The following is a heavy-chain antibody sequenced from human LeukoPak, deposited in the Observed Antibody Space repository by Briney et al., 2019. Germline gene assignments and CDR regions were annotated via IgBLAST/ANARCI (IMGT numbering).Heavy chain of an antibody. Sequence: ASVKVSCKVSGYTLTELSMHWVRQAPGKGLEWMGGFDPEGGETIYAQKFQGRVTMTEDTSTDTAYMELSSLRSEDTAVYYCATDSLYSSSWLSYWGQGTLVTVSS. CDR3: ATDSLYSSSWLSY. J-gene: IGHJ4*02. CDR1: GYTLTELS. CDR2: FDPEGGET. V-gene: IGHV1-24*01. D-gene: IGHD6-13*01.